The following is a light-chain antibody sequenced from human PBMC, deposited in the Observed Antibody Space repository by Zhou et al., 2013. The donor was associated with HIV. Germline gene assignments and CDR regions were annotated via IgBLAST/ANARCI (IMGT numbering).Light chain of an antibody. V-gene: IGKV1-39*01. CDR1: QNINTY. J-gene: IGKJ5*01. Sequence: DIQMTQSPSSLSASVGDRVTITCRASQNINTYLSWYQQKPGKAPHLLIYAASILQSGVPSRFSGSASGTDFTLTISSLQPEDFATYYCQQSYGSLLTFGQGTRLDIK. CDR2: AAS. CDR3: QQSYGSLLT.